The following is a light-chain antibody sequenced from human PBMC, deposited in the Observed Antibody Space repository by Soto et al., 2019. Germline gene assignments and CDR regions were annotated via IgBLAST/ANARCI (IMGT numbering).Light chain of an antibody. Sequence: ELVLTQSPATLSLSPGERATLSCRASQSVSSSYLAWYQQKPGQAPRLLISGASNRATGTPDRFRGSGSGTDLTLTITRLEPEDCAVYYCHQYGSAPWTFGQGTKVDIK. CDR3: HQYGSAPWT. V-gene: IGKV3-20*01. CDR2: GAS. J-gene: IGKJ1*01. CDR1: QSVSSSY.